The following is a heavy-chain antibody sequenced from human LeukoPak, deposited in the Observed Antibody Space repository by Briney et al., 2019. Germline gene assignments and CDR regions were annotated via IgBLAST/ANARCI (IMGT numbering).Heavy chain of an antibody. J-gene: IGHJ4*02. CDR3: ARLLYGSGSYYPDY. D-gene: IGHD3-10*01. V-gene: IGHV4-61*02. CDR2: IYTSGST. Sequence: SETLSLTCTVSGGSISSGSYYWSWIRQPAGKGLEWIGRIYTSGSTNYNPSLKSRVTISVDTSKNQFSLKLSSVTAADTAVYYCARLLYGSGSYYPDYWGQGTLVTVSS. CDR1: GGSISSGSYY.